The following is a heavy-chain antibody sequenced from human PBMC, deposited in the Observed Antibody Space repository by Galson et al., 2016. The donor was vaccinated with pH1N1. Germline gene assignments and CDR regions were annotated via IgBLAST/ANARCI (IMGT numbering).Heavy chain of an antibody. D-gene: IGHD1-26*01. J-gene: IGHJ4*02. CDR2: IWHSGNT. CDR1: GYSLSSNYY. V-gene: IGHV4-38-2*01. CDR3: ARLRWEFLRGPDIDIFYFDY. Sequence: SETLFLTCGVSGYSLSSNYYGAWIRQPPGKGLEWIGSIWHSGNTYYNPSLQSRVTISLDTSKNYFSLNLNSVTAADTAVYYCARLRWEFLRGPDIDIFYFDYWGQGTLVTVSS.